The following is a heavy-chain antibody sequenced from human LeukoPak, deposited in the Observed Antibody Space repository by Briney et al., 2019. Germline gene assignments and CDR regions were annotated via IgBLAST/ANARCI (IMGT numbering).Heavy chain of an antibody. CDR1: GFTFDDYA. Sequence: GGSLRLSCAASGFTFDDYAMHWVRQAPGKGLEWVSGISWNSGSIGYADSVKGRFTISRDNAKNSLYLQMNSLRAVDTALYYCAKDTAGNSGNFDYWGQGTLVTVSS. CDR3: AKDTAGNSGNFDY. CDR2: ISWNSGSI. D-gene: IGHD5-12*01. V-gene: IGHV3-9*01. J-gene: IGHJ4*02.